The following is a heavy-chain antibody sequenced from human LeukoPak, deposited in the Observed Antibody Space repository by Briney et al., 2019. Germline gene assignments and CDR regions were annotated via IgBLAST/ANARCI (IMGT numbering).Heavy chain of an antibody. J-gene: IGHJ3*02. CDR2: IYYSGST. Sequence: SSETLSLTCTVSGGSISSYYWSWIRQPPGKGLEWIGYIYYSGSTNYNPSLKSRVTMSVDTSKNQFSLKLSSVTAADTAVYYCARDLASLYDFWSGPTPSDAFDIWGQGTMVTVSS. CDR1: GGSISSYY. CDR3: ARDLASLYDFWSGPTPSDAFDI. V-gene: IGHV4-59*12. D-gene: IGHD3-3*01.